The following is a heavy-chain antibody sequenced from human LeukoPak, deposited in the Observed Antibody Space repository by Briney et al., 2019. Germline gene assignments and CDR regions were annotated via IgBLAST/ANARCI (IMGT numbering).Heavy chain of an antibody. CDR1: GGSFSPYY. Sequence: KPSETLSLTCAVYGGSFSPYYWSWIRQSPDKGLEWIGEINHSRSTNYNPSLKSRVTISVDTSKNQFSLKLSSVTAADTAVYYCAIPRKGLRNLRAFDYWGQGTLVTVSS. CDR3: AIPRKGLRNLRAFDY. CDR2: INHSRST. J-gene: IGHJ4*02. V-gene: IGHV4-34*01. D-gene: IGHD5-12*01.